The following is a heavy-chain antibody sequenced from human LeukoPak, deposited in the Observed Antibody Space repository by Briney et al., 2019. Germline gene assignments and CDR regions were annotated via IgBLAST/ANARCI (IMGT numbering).Heavy chain of an antibody. CDR1: GGSINNYY. CDR3: ARYRSSALDY. D-gene: IGHD6-19*01. CDR2: IHYTGSS. V-gene: IGHV4-59*01. J-gene: IGHJ4*02. Sequence: SETLTLTCTVSGGSINNYYWSWLRQPPGKGLEWIGYIHYTGSSKYNPSLQSRVTISGDTSKNQISLKLSSVTAADTAVYFCARYRSSALDYWGQGAQVTVSS.